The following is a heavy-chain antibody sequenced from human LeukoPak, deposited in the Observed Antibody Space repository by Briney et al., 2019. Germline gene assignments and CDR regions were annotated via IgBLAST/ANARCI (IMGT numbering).Heavy chain of an antibody. V-gene: IGHV3-23*01. J-gene: IGHJ4*02. CDR1: GFTFSSYA. D-gene: IGHD3-10*01. CDR2: ISGSGGST. Sequence: PEGSLRLSCAASGFTFSSYAMSWVRQAPGKGLEWVSAISGSGGSTYYADSVKGRFTISRDNSKNTLYLQMNSLRAEDTAVYYCAKDLYYYGSGSFDYWGQGTLVTVSS. CDR3: AKDLYYYGSGSFDY.